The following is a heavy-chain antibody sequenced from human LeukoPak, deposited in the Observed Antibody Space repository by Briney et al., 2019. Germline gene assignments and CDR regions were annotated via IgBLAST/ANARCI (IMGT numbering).Heavy chain of an antibody. V-gene: IGHV3-30*02. CDR2: IRYDGSNK. D-gene: IGHD6-13*01. CDR3: AKDTWYDLRAIFDY. CDR1: GFTFSSYG. Sequence: PGGSLRLSCAASGFTFSSYGMHWVRQAPGKGLEWVAFIRYDGSNKYYADSVKGRFTISRDNSKNTLYPQMNSLRAEDTAVYYCAKDTWYDLRAIFDYWGQGTLVTVSS. J-gene: IGHJ4*02.